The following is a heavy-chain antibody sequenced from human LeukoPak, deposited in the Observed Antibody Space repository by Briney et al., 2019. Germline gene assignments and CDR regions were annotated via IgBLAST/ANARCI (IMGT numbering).Heavy chain of an antibody. Sequence: SETLSLTCSVYGGSFSAYYWSWIRQPPGKGLEWIGEVSHSGSTNYNPSPKSRVTISVDTSKNQFSLKLSSVTAADTAVYYCARLLTSEYYFDYWGQGTLVTVSS. CDR1: GGSFSAYY. D-gene: IGHD1-14*01. V-gene: IGHV4-34*01. J-gene: IGHJ4*02. CDR2: VSHSGST. CDR3: ARLLTSEYYFDY.